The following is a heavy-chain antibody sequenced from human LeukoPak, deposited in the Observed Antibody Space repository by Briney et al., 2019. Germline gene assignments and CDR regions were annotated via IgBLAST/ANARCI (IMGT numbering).Heavy chain of an antibody. CDR3: ARGLMMAVAGRGEFHY. D-gene: IGHD6-13*01. CDR1: GGSISSYY. V-gene: IGHV4-59*01. CDR2: IYNSGST. Sequence: SETLSLTCIVSGGSISSYYWSWIRQPPGKGLEWIGYIYNSGSTNYNPSLKSRVTISVDTSKNQFSLKLSSVTAADTAVYYGARGLMMAVAGRGEFHYWGQGTLGTVSS. J-gene: IGHJ4*02.